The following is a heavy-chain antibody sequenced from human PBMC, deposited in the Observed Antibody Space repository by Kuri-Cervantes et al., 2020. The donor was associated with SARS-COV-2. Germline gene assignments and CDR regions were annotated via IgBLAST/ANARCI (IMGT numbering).Heavy chain of an antibody. D-gene: IGHD1-26*01. CDR1: GYTFTSYA. CDR3: ANLREVEYYGMDV. Sequence: SVKVSCKASGYTFTSYAISWVRQAPGQGLEWMGGIIPIFGTANYAQKFQGRVTITADESTSTAYMELSSLRSEDTAVYYCANLREVEYYGMDVWGQGTTVTVSS. V-gene: IGHV1-69*13. CDR2: IIPIFGTA. J-gene: IGHJ6*02.